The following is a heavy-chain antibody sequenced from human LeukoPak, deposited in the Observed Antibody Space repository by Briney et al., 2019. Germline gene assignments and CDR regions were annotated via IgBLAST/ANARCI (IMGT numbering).Heavy chain of an antibody. CDR3: VRLSSTSCCNWFDP. J-gene: IGHJ5*02. CDR2: ISYDGGNK. V-gene: IGHV3-30*03. CDR1: GFTFSSYG. D-gene: IGHD2-2*01. Sequence: GGSLRLSCAASGFTFSSYGMHWVRQAPGKGLEWVSVISYDGGNKYYADSVKGRFTISRDNSKNTLYLQMNSLRAEDTAVYYCVRLSSTSCCNWFDPWGQGTLVTVSS.